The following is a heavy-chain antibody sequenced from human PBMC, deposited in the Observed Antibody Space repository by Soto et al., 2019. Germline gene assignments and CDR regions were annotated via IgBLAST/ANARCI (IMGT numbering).Heavy chain of an antibody. J-gene: IGHJ6*02. V-gene: IGHV4-39*02. CDR2: IYYTGST. Sequence: SETLSLTCTVSGGSIDRSSHYWVWIRQPPGKGLEYIGSIYYTGSTYYNPSLKSRVAISVDTSNHFALKLTSVTAADTAVYYCAKSKQASRWYALDVWGQGTKVTVSS. CDR3: AKSKQASRWYALDV. CDR1: GGSIDRSSHY. D-gene: IGHD6-13*01.